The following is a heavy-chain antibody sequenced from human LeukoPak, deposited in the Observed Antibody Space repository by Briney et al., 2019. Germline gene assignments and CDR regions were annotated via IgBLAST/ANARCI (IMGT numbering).Heavy chain of an antibody. D-gene: IGHD3-22*01. CDR2: INPNSGGT. CDR1: GYTFTGYY. V-gene: IGHV1-2*02. J-gene: IGHJ4*02. Sequence: EASVKVSCKASGYTFTGYYMHWVRQAPGQGLEWMGWINPNSGGTNYAQKLQGRVTMTTDTSTSTAYMELRSLRSDDTAVYYCARDLSGLHYDSSGYYDYWGQGTLVTVSS. CDR3: ARDLSGLHYDSSGYYDY.